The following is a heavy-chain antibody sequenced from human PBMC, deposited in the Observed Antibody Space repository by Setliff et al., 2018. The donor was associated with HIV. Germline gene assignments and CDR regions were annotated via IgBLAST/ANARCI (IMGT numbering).Heavy chain of an antibody. CDR1: GFTFSSYT. D-gene: IGHD3-22*01. J-gene: IGHJ4*02. CDR2: ISSSSYYI. V-gene: IGHV3-21*01. CDR3: ARAGVYYDSSGYRIDY. Sequence: SCAASGFTFSSYTMNWVRQAPGKGLEWVSSISSSSYYIYYAESVKGRFTISRDNAKNSLYLQMNSLRAEDTAVYYCARAGVYYDSSGYRIDYWGQGTLVTVSS.